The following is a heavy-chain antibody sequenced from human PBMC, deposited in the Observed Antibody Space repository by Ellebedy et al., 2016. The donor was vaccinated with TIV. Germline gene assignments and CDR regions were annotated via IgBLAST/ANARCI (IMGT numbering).Heavy chain of an antibody. D-gene: IGHD6-13*01. V-gene: IGHV3-11*01. Sequence: PGGSLRLSCAASGFTLSNYWMTWVRQAPGKGPEWVSYISYSGDLMYYADSVKGRFTTSRDNAENSLYLQMNSLRAEDTAVYFWARLGVLAAAGASDYWGQGTLVIVSS. J-gene: IGHJ4*02. CDR3: ARLGVLAAAGASDY. CDR1: GFTLSNYW. CDR2: ISYSGDLM.